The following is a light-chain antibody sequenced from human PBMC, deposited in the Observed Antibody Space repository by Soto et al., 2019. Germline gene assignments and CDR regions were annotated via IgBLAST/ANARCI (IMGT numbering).Light chain of an antibody. CDR2: DAS. CDR1: QGIRND. J-gene: IGKJ1*01. CDR3: QQYSSHST. V-gene: IGKV1-17*01. Sequence: DIQMTQSPASLSAAVGDRVTITFRASQGIRNDLGWYQHQSGKAPKRLIFDASSLQTGVPSRFSGSGSGTEFTLTISSLQPDDFATYYCQQYSSHSTFGQGTKVDIK.